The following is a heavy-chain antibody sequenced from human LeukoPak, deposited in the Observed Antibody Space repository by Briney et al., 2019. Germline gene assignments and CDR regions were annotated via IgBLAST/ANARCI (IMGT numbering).Heavy chain of an antibody. CDR1: GFTVSNNY. D-gene: IGHD3-16*02. CDR2: LYSGGSA. J-gene: IGHJ6*02. Sequence: GGSLSLSCAASGFTVSNNYMSWVRQAPGKGLEWVSVLYSGGSAYYADSVKGRFTSSRDNSKNTLYLQVNSLRAEDTAVYYCASYRNYHYGMDVWGQGTTVTVSS. V-gene: IGHV3-53*05. CDR3: ASYRNYHYGMDV.